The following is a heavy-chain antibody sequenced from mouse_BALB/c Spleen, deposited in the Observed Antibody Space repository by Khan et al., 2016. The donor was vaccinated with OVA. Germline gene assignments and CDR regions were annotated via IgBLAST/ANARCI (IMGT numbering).Heavy chain of an antibody. V-gene: IGHV1-69*02. Sequence: VQLQQPGAELVKPGASVKLSCRASGYTFSSYWMHWVKQRPGQGLEWIGEIDPSDSHTNYNQKFKGKATLNVDKASSTAYMHRSSLTSEDSAVYYCARSYYYGSSTWFAYWGQGTLVTVSA. CDR2: IDPSDSHT. CDR3: ARSYYYGSSTWFAY. D-gene: IGHD1-1*01. CDR1: GYTFSSYW. J-gene: IGHJ3*01.